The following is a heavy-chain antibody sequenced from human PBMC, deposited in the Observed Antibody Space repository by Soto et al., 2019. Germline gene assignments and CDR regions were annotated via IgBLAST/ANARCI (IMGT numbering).Heavy chain of an antibody. CDR3: AKESVVIDY. Sequence: SETLALTCTVSGGAISSYYWSWIRQPPGRGLEWIGYIYYSGSTNYNPSLKSRVTISVDTSKNQFSLKLSSVTAADTAVYYCAKESVVIDYWGQGTLVTVSS. V-gene: IGHV4-59*01. CDR1: GGAISSYY. D-gene: IGHD2-15*01. J-gene: IGHJ4*02. CDR2: IYYSGST.